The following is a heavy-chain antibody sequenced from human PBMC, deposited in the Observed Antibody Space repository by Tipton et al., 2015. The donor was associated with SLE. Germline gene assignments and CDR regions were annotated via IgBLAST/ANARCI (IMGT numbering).Heavy chain of an antibody. J-gene: IGHJ4*02. CDR2: INGYNGYT. CDR1: AYTFSSYG. Sequence: QLVQSGPEVKKPGASVRVSCKASAYTFSSYGISWVRQAPGQGLEWMGWINGYNGYTNYAQKLQGRVTMTTDTSTRTAYMELRSLRSDDTATYYCAIAVAGSFVFDCWGQGTLVTVSS. CDR3: AIAVAGSFVFDC. D-gene: IGHD6-19*01. V-gene: IGHV1-18*01.